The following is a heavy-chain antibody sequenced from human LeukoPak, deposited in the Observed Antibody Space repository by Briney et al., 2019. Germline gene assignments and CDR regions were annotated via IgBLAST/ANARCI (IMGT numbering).Heavy chain of an antibody. Sequence: SVEVSCKASGGTFSSYAISWVRQAPGQGLEWMGRIIPIFGTANYAQKFQGRVTITTDESTSTAYMELSSLRSEDTAVYYCARGEKKDYYGSGSLGAFDIWGQGTMVTVSS. D-gene: IGHD3-10*01. CDR3: ARGEKKDYYGSGSLGAFDI. J-gene: IGHJ3*02. V-gene: IGHV1-69*05. CDR1: GGTFSSYA. CDR2: IIPIFGTA.